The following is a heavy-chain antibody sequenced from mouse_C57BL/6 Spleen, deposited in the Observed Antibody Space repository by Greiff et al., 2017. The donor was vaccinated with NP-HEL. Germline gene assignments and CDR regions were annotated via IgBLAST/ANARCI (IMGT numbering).Heavy chain of an antibody. Sequence: QVQLQQPGAELVRPGTSVKLSCKASGYTFTSYWMHWVKQRPGQGLEWIGMIDPSDSYTNYNQKFKGKATLTVDTSSSTAYMQLSSLTSEDSAVYYCARNRRPTDFDVWGTGTTVTVAS. D-gene: IGHD3-2*02. CDR2: IDPSDSYT. J-gene: IGHJ1*03. CDR3: ARNRRPTDFDV. CDR1: GYTFTSYW. V-gene: IGHV1-59*01.